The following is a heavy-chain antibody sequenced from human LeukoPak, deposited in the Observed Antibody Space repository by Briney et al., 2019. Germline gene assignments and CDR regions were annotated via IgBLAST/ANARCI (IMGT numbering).Heavy chain of an antibody. CDR2: ISGSGGST. J-gene: IGHJ4*02. V-gene: IGHV3-23*01. D-gene: IGHD4-23*01. Sequence: PGGSLRLSCAAPGFTFSSYAMSWVRQAPGKGLEWVSAISGSGGSTYYADSVKGRFTISRDNSKNTLYLQMNSLRAEDTAVYYCAKDGARVVTLGFDYWGQGTLVAVSS. CDR1: GFTFSSYA. CDR3: AKDGARVVTLGFDY.